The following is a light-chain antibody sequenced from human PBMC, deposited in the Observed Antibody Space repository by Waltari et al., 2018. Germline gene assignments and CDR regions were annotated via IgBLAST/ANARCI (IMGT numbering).Light chain of an antibody. CDR1: QDIKKY. Sequence: DIQMTQSPSSLSASVGDRVTITCQASQDIKKYLNWYQQKPGKAPKLLIYDASSLKTGVPSRFRGSGSGTDFTFTISSLQPEDVATYYCQQYENLPITFGQGTRLDFK. J-gene: IGKJ5*01. V-gene: IGKV1-33*01. CDR3: QQYENLPIT. CDR2: DAS.